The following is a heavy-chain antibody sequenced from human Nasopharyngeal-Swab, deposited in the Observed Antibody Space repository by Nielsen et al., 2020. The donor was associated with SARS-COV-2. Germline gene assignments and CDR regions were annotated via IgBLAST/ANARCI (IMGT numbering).Heavy chain of an antibody. CDR3: AHRTYYYDSSGYYCVWDFDY. J-gene: IGHJ4*02. V-gene: IGHV2-5*01. D-gene: IGHD3-22*01. Sequence: WIRQPPGKALEWLALIYWNDDKRYSPSLKSRLTITKDTSKNQVVLTMTNMDPVDTATYYCAHRTYYYDSSGYYCVWDFDYWGQGTLVTVSS. CDR2: IYWNDDK.